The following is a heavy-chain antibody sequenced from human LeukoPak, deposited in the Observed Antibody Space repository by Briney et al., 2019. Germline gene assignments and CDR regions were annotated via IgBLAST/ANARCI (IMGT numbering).Heavy chain of an antibody. CDR1: GYTFTGYY. J-gene: IGHJ4*02. Sequence: ASVKVSCKASGYTFTGYYMHWVRQAPGQGLEWMGWINPNSGGTNYAQKFQGRVTMTRDTSTSTVYMELSSLRSEDTAVYYCARVGIAVAGTSETFDYWGQGTLVTVSS. V-gene: IGHV1-2*02. CDR3: ARVGIAVAGTSETFDY. D-gene: IGHD6-19*01. CDR2: INPNSGGT.